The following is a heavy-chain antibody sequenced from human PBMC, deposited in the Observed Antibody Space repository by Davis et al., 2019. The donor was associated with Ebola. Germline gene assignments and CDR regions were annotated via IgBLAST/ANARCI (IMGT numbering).Heavy chain of an antibody. D-gene: IGHD4-23*01. Sequence: GESLKISCAASGFTFSSYAMHWVRQAPGKGLEWVAVISYDGSNKYYADSVKGRFTISRDNSKNTLYLQMNSLRAEDTAVYYCAREGQEGATTVVTGSDFDYWGQGTLVTVSS. CDR3: AREGQEGATTVVTGSDFDY. J-gene: IGHJ4*02. CDR2: ISYDGSNK. V-gene: IGHV3-30-3*01. CDR1: GFTFSSYA.